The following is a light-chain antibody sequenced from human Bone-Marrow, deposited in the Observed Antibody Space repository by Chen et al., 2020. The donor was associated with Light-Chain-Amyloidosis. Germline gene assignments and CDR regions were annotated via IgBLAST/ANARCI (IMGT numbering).Light chain of an antibody. V-gene: IGKV4-1*01. CDR3: QQYYSTLT. CDR1: QSVLYSSNNKNY. CDR2: WAS. J-gene: IGKJ4*01. Sequence: DIVMTHSPDSLAVSLVERATINCKSSQSVLYSSNNKNYLAWYQQKPGQPPKLLIYWASTRESGVPDRFSGSGSGTDFTLTISSLQAEDVAVYYCQQYYSTLTFGGGTKVEIK.